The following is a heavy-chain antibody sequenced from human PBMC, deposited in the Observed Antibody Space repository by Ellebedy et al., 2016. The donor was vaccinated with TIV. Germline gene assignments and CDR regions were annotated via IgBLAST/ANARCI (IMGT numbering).Heavy chain of an antibody. CDR3: ARDPKVYSSSWYGDRAGNDY. CDR2: MNPNSGNT. V-gene: IGHV1-8*01. D-gene: IGHD6-13*01. J-gene: IGHJ4*02. CDR1: GYTFTSYD. Sequence: ASVKVSXXASGYTFTSYDISWVRQATGQGLEWMGWMNPNSGNTGYAQKFQGRVTMTTDTSTSTANMELRSLKSDDTAVYYCARDPKVYSSSWYGDRAGNDYWGQGTLVTVSS.